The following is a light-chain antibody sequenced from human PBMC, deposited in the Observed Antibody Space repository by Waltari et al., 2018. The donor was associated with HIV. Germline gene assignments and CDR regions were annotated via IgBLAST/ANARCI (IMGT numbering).Light chain of an antibody. CDR3: AAWDDSLIGPV. CDR1: SSNIGSNT. J-gene: IGLJ3*02. Sequence: QSVLTQPPSASGTPGQRVTISCSGSSSNIGSNTVNWYQQLPGTAPKHLIYSNNQRPSGVPDRLSGSKSGTSASLAISGLQSEDEANYYCAAWDDSLIGPVFGGGTKLTVL. CDR2: SNN. V-gene: IGLV1-44*01.